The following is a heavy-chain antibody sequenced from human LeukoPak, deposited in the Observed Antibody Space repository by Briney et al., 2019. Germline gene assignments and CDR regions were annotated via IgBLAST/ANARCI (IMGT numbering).Heavy chain of an antibody. V-gene: IGHV4-59*01. CDR3: ASVTEITDIDY. J-gene: IGHJ4*02. D-gene: IGHD4-11*01. Sequence: PSETLSLTCTVSGGSISSDYWRWIRQPPGKGLEWIEYMSYSGSTGYNPSLKSRATISGDTSKKQFSLKLSSVTAADTAVYYCASVTEITDIDYWGQGTLVTV. CDR1: GGSISSDY. CDR2: MSYSGST.